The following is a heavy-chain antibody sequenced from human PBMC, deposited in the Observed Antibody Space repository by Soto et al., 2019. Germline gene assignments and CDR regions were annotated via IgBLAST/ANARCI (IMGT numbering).Heavy chain of an antibody. D-gene: IGHD3-10*01. CDR3: AVNFYYGSGSFDY. V-gene: IGHV4-34*01. CDR2: INHSGST. Sequence: VPLQQWGAGLLKPSETLSLTCAVYGGSFSGYYWSWVRRPPGKGLEWIGDINHSGSTNYSPSPSSRVTISVDTSKNQFSLKLSTVTAADTAAYYCAVNFYYGSGSFDYCCQGALVTVSS. J-gene: IGHJ4*02. CDR1: GGSFSGYY.